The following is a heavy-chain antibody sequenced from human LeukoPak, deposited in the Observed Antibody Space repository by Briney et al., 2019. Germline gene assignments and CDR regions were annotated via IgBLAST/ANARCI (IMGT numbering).Heavy chain of an antibody. J-gene: IGHJ4*02. D-gene: IGHD6-13*01. CDR2: IKQDGSET. Sequence: GGSLRLSCAASGFTFSSYWMSWVRRAPGKGLEWVANIKQDGSETDYVDSVKGRFTISRDNAKNSLYLQMNSLRAEDTAVYYCARDRGGYSSTWTTGVFDYWGRGTLVTVST. CDR3: ARDRGGYSSTWTTGVFDY. CDR1: GFTFSSYW. V-gene: IGHV3-7*01.